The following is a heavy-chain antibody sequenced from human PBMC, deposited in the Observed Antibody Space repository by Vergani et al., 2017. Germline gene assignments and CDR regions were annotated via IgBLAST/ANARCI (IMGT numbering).Heavy chain of an antibody. Sequence: QVQLVQSGAEVKTPGASVKVSCKASGYTFTSYGISWVRQAPGQGLEWMGWISAYNGNTNYAQKLQGRVTMTTDTSTSTAYMELRSLRSDDTAVYYCARVSVGQIVVVPADYWGQGTLVTVSS. CDR2: ISAYNGNT. V-gene: IGHV1-18*01. J-gene: IGHJ4*02. CDR1: GYTFTSYG. CDR3: ARVSVGQIVVVPADY. D-gene: IGHD2-2*01.